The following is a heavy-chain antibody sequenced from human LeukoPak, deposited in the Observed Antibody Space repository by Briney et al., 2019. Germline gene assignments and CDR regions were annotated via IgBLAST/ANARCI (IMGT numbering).Heavy chain of an antibody. J-gene: IGHJ4*02. V-gene: IGHV4-38-2*01. CDR3: ARQDDEYYYGSGSYFDY. CDR2: IYHSGST. D-gene: IGHD3-10*01. CDR1: GYSISSGYY. Sequence: SETLSLTCAVSGYSISSGYYWGWIRQPPGKGLEWIGSIYHSGSTYYNPSLKSRVTISVDTSKNQFSLRLSSATAADTAVYYCARQDDEYYYGSGSYFDYWGQGTLVTVSS.